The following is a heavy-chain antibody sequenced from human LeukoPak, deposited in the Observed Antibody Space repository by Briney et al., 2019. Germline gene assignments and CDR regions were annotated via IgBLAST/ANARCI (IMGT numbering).Heavy chain of an antibody. CDR2: TYYRSTWYN. CDR1: GDSVSSNSVT. J-gene: IGHJ4*02. D-gene: IGHD3-16*01. Sequence: SQTLSLTCAISGDSVSSNSVTWNWIRQSPSRGLEWLGRTYYRSTWYNDYAVSVRGRITVNPDTSKNQFSLHLNSVTPEDTAVYYCARGEKVLDYFDYWGQGTLVTVSS. V-gene: IGHV6-1*01. CDR3: ARGEKVLDYFDY.